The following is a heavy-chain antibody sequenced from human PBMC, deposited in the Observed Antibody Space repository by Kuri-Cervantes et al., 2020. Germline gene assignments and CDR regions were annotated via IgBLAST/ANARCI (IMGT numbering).Heavy chain of an antibody. J-gene: IGHJ4*02. D-gene: IGHD3-22*01. Sequence: SGTLTLTCTVSGGSISSGGYYWSWIRQHPGKGLEWIGYIYYSGSTYYNPSLKSRVTISVDRSKNHFSLKLSSVTAADTAVYYCARGRYDSSGYYLGYWGQGTLVTVSS. CDR1: GGSISSGGYY. CDR3: ARGRYDSSGYYLGY. CDR2: IYYSGST. V-gene: IGHV4-31*03.